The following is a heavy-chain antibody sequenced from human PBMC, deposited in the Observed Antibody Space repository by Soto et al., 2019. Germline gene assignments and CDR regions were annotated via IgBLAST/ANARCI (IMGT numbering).Heavy chain of an antibody. V-gene: IGHV3-33*01. CDR2: IWYDGSNK. Sequence: QPGGSLRLSCAASGFTFSSYGMHWVRQAPGKGLEWVAVIWYDGSNKYYADSVKGRFTISRDNSKNTLYLQMNSLRAEDTAVYYCARPGITGTTAPFDYWGQGTLVTVSS. CDR3: ARPGITGTTAPFDY. D-gene: IGHD1-7*01. CDR1: GFTFSSYG. J-gene: IGHJ4*02.